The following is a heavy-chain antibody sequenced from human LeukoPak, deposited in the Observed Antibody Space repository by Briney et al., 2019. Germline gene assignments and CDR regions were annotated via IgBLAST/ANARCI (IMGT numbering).Heavy chain of an antibody. Sequence: GGSLRLSCAASGFTFSSYAMSWVRQAPGKGLEWVSAISGSGGSTYYADSVKGRFTISRDNSKNTLYLQMNSLRAEDTAVYYCAKEFVIVVVPAAIFDYWGQGTLVTVSS. D-gene: IGHD2-2*01. CDR3: AKEFVIVVVPAAIFDY. V-gene: IGHV3-23*01. CDR2: ISGSGGST. CDR1: GFTFSSYA. J-gene: IGHJ4*02.